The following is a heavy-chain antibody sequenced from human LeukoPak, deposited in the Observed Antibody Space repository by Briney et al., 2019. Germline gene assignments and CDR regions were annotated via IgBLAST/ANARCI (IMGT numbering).Heavy chain of an antibody. CDR3: ARTEYYDSSGYYKDAFDI. Sequence: ASVKVSCKASGYTFTSYYMHWVRQAPGQGLEWMGWISAYNGNTNHAQKLQGRVTMTTDTSTSTAYMELRSLRSDDTAVYYCARTEYYDSSGYYKDAFDIWGQGTTVTVSS. CDR1: GYTFTSYY. J-gene: IGHJ3*02. V-gene: IGHV1-18*04. D-gene: IGHD3-22*01. CDR2: ISAYNGNT.